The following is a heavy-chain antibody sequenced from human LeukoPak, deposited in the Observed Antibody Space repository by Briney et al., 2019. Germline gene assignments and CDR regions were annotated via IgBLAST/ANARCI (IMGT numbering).Heavy chain of an antibody. CDR2: IYYSGST. V-gene: IGHV4-39*07. Sequence: PSETLSLTCTVSGGSISSSSYYWGWIRQPPGKGLEWIGSIYYSGSTYYNPSLKSRVTISVDTSKNQFSLKLSSVTAADTAVYYCARDRDYYDSRGMDVWGQGTTVTVSS. J-gene: IGHJ6*02. CDR3: ARDRDYYDSRGMDV. D-gene: IGHD3-22*01. CDR1: GGSISSSSYY.